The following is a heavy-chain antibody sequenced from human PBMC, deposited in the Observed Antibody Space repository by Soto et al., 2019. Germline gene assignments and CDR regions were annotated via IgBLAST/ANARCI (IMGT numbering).Heavy chain of an antibody. CDR2: ISYDGSNK. Sequence: QVQLVESGGGVVQPGRSLRLSCAASGFTFSRYAMHWVRQAPGTGLECVAVISYDGSNKYYADSVKGRFTISRDNFKNTLYLQMNSLRAEDTAVYYCARAESSSWHNFDYWGQGTLVTVSS. CDR3: ARAESSSWHNFDY. D-gene: IGHD6-13*01. CDR1: GFTFSRYA. V-gene: IGHV3-30-3*01. J-gene: IGHJ4*02.